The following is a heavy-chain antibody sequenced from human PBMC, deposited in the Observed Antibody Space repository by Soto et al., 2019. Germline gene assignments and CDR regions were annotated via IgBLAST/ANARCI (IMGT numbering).Heavy chain of an antibody. CDR3: ARDPYYGSGAGDDI. Sequence: ASVKVSCKASGYTFTRNAIHWVRQAPGQRLEWIGKIDAGNGSTKYSQKFQGRVTITRDTSASTAYMELSSLRSEDTAVYYCARDPYYGSGAGDDIWGQGTMVTVSS. J-gene: IGHJ3*02. D-gene: IGHD3-10*01. CDR2: IDAGNGST. V-gene: IGHV1-3*01. CDR1: GYTFTRNA.